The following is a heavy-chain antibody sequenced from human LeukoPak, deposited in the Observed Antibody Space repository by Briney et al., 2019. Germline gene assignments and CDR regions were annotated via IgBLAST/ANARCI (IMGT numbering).Heavy chain of an antibody. J-gene: IGHJ6*02. CDR3: AREGTGYYYYGMDV. Sequence: GGSLRLSCAASGFTFSTYSMNWVRQAPGKGLEWVSSISSRSSYIYYADSVKGRFTISRDNAKNSLYLQMNSLRAEDTAVYYCAREGTGYYYYGMDVWGQGTTVTVSS. CDR2: ISSRSSYI. CDR1: GFTFSTYS. D-gene: IGHD3/OR15-3a*01. V-gene: IGHV3-21*01.